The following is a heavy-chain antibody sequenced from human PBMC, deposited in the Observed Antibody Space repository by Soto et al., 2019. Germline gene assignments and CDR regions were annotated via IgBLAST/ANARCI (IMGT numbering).Heavy chain of an antibody. Sequence: PGGSLRLSCGDSRFTVSSNYMSWVRQAPGKGLEWVAVIYSRGSTYYADSVKGRFTISRDTSKNTLYLQMNSLSAEDTAVYYCAREDSYWPHGGMDVWGQGTTVTVSS. CDR2: IYSRGST. D-gene: IGHD3-10*01. J-gene: IGHJ6*02. V-gene: IGHV3-53*01. CDR1: RFTVSSNY. CDR3: AREDSYWPHGGMDV.